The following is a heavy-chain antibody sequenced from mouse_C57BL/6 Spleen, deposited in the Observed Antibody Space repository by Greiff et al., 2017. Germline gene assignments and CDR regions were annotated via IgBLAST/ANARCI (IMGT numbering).Heavy chain of an antibody. J-gene: IGHJ2*01. CDR2: IYPGDGDT. D-gene: IGHD2-4*01. CDR3: ARGRYDYAPFSFGY. CDR1: GYAFSSYW. Sequence: QVQLQQSGAELVKPGASVKISCKASGYAFSSYWMNWVKQRPGKGLEWIGQIYPGDGDTNYNGKFKGKATLTADKSSSTAYMQLSSLTSEDSAVYFCARGRYDYAPFSFGYWGQGTTLTVSS. V-gene: IGHV1-80*01.